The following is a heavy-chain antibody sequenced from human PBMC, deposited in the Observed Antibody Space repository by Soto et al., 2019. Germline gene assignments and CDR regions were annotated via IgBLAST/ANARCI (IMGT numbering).Heavy chain of an antibody. J-gene: IGHJ1*01. D-gene: IGHD1-26*01. CDR1: GFTFNSFT. V-gene: IGHV3-30*04. Sequence: QVQLVESGGGVVQPGRSLRLSCAASGFTFNSFTMHWVRQAPGKGLEWVAVISHDGSHKYTADSVKGRFTISRDDSKNTLYLQMNSLGVEDTAVYYCATWEEICFQDFGQGTVITVSS. CDR3: ATWEEICFQD. CDR2: ISHDGSHK.